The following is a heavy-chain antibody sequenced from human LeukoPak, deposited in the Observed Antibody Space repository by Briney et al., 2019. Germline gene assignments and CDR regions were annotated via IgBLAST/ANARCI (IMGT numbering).Heavy chain of an antibody. J-gene: IGHJ4*02. CDR2: IWPDGSKT. Sequence: PGRTLRLSCAASGFTFSRYAMHWVRQAPGKGLDWVAFIWPDGSKTYYADSVRGRFTISRDNSKNTLHLEMNTVRAEDTALYYCAKISSSSEPDFDYWGQGTLVTVS. V-gene: IGHV3-33*06. D-gene: IGHD1-14*01. CDR1: GFTFSRYA. CDR3: AKISSSSEPDFDY.